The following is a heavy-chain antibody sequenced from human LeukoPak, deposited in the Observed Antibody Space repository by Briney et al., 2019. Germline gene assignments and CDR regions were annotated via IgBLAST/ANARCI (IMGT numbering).Heavy chain of an antibody. Sequence: GGSLRLSCAASGFTFSSYGMHWVRQAPGKGLEWVAFIRYDGSNKYYADSVKGRFTISRDNSKNTLYLQMNSLRAEDTAVYYCAKRPSIIVVVPAATIDYWGQGTLVTVSS. CDR3: AKRPSIIVVVPAATIDY. CDR2: IRYDGSNK. V-gene: IGHV3-30*02. CDR1: GFTFSSYG. J-gene: IGHJ4*02. D-gene: IGHD2-2*01.